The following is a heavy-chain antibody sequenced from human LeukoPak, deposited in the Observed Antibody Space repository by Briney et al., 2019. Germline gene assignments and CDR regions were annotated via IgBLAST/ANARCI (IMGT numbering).Heavy chain of an antibody. CDR2: ISGSGGST. CDR1: GFTFSSYA. Sequence: PGGSLRLSCAASGFTFSSYAMSWVRQAPGKGLEWVSAISGSGGSTYYADSVKGRFTISRDNSKNTVYLQMDSLRAEDTAIYFCARDKGTRALDYWGQGVLVTVSS. J-gene: IGHJ4*02. V-gene: IGHV3-23*01. D-gene: IGHD1-1*01. CDR3: ARDKGTRALDY.